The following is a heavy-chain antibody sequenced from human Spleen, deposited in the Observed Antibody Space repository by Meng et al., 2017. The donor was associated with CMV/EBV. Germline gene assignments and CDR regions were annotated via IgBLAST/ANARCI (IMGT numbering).Heavy chain of an antibody. CDR2: ISSDGDRI. D-gene: IGHD1-26*01. V-gene: IGHV3-74*02. CDR1: GFTFSRHW. J-gene: IGHJ4*02. Sequence: EVLLVESGGAVVKPGGSLSLSCAASGFTFSRHWMHWVRQAPGKGLVWVSRISSDGDRISYADSVKGRFTISRDNVKDTLHLQMHSLGVEDSAMYYCVRGVAEFLGWELGHWGQGALVTVSS. CDR3: VRGVAEFLGWELGH.